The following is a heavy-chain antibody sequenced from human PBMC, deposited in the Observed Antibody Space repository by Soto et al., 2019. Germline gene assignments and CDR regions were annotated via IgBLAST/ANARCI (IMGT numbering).Heavy chain of an antibody. D-gene: IGHD6-13*01. V-gene: IGHV5-10-1*01. CDR3: ARQTRRYSSGWYDGDDY. CDR2: IDPSDSYT. CDR1: GYSFTSYW. J-gene: IGHJ4*02. Sequence: GESLKISCQGSGYSFTSYWISWVRQMPGKGLEWMGRIDPSDSYTNYSPSFQGHVTISADKSISTAYLQWSSLKASDTAMYYCARQTRRYSSGWYDGDDYWGQGTLVTVSS.